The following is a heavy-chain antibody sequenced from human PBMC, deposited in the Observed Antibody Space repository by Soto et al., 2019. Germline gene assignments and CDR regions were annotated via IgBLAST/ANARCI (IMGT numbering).Heavy chain of an antibody. D-gene: IGHD4-4*01. CDR1: GGSISSGGYS. V-gene: IGHV4-30-2*01. Sequence: QLQLQESGSGLVKPSQTLSLTCAVSGGSISSGGYSWSWIRQPPGKGLEWIGYIYHSGSTYYNPSIKSRVTISVDRYKTQFSLKLSSVTAADTAVYYCARSGGSNYGDYGMDVWGQGTTVTVSS. CDR2: IYHSGST. CDR3: ARSGGSNYGDYGMDV. J-gene: IGHJ6*02.